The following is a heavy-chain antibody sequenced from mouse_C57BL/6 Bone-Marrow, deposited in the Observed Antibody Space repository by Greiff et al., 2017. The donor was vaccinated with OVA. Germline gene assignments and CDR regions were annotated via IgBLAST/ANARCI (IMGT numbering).Heavy chain of an antibody. J-gene: IGHJ1*03. CDR2: IYPGSGST. D-gene: IGHD1-1*01. Sequence: QVHVKQSGAELVKPGASVKMSCKASGYTFTSYWITWVKQRPGQGLEWIGDIYPGSGSTNYNEKFKSKATLTVDTSSSTAYMQLSSLTSEDSAVYYCARGDYYGSSYGYFDVWGTGTTVTVSS. CDR1: GYTFTSYW. V-gene: IGHV1-55*01. CDR3: ARGDYYGSSYGYFDV.